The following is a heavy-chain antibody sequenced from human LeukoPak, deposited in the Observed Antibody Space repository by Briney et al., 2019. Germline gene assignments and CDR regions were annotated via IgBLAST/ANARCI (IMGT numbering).Heavy chain of an antibody. V-gene: IGHV1-18*01. D-gene: IGHD3-10*01. CDR3: ARARVSGSYWVH. CDR1: GYTFTSYG. CDR2: ISTNNGNT. J-gene: IGHJ4*02. Sequence: VASVKVSCKASGYTFTSYGISWVRQAPGQGLEWMGWISTNNGNTNYAQKLQGRVTMTTDTSTSTAYMELRSLRSDDTAVYYCARARVSGSYWVHWGQGTLVTVSS.